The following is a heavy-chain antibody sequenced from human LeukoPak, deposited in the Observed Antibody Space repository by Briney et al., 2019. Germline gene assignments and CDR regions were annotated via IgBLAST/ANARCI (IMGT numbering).Heavy chain of an antibody. CDR3: AKSLDGDTKGY. J-gene: IGHJ4*02. CDR1: GFTFGSYA. Sequence: PGGSLRLSCSASGFTFGSYAMTWVRQAPGKGLEWVSTISGSGGTTYDAASVRGRFTISRDNSKNTLYLQMDSLRVEDTAVYYCAKSLDGDTKGYWVQGIQVTVSS. CDR2: ISGSGGTT. D-gene: IGHD4-17*01. V-gene: IGHV3-23*01.